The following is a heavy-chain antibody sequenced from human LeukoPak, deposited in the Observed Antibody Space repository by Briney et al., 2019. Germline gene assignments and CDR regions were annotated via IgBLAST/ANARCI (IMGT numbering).Heavy chain of an antibody. CDR1: GGSINGYY. V-gene: IGHV4-4*07. J-gene: IGHJ4*02. D-gene: IGHD6-13*01. CDR3: ARGGGIAADFDY. Sequence: SETLSLTCTVSGGSINGYYWSWIRQPAGKGLEWIGRIYSSGSTNYNPSLKSRVSMSVDTSKNQFSLKLTSVTAADTAVYYCARGGGIAADFDYWGQGTLVTVSS. CDR2: IYSSGST.